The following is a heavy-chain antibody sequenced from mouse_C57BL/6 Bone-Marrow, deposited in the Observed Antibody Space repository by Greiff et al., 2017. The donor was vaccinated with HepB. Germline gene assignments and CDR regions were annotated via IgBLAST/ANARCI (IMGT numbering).Heavy chain of an antibody. CDR2: ISYDGSN. V-gene: IGHV3-6*01. CDR1: GYSITSGYY. D-gene: IGHD2-4*01. J-gene: IGHJ4*01. CDR3: AREDYDDAMDY. Sequence: EVKLVESGPGLVKPSQSLSLTCSVTGYSITSGYYWNWIRQSPGNKLEWMGYISYDGSNNYNPSLKNRISITRDTSKNQFFLKLNSVTTEDTATYYCAREDYDDAMDYWGQGTSVTVSS.